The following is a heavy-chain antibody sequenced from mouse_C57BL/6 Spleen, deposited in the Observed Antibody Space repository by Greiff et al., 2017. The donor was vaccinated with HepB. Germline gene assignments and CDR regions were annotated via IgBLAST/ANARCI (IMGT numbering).Heavy chain of an antibody. D-gene: IGHD3-2*02. CDR1: GYTFTDYY. Sequence: VQVVESGAELVRPGASVKLSCKASGYTFTDYYINWVKQRPGQGLEWIARIYPGSGNTYYNEKFKGKATLTAEKSSSTAYMQLSSLTSEDSAVYFCAPSTAQAMDYWGQGTSVTVSA. V-gene: IGHV1-76*01. CDR3: APSTAQAMDY. J-gene: IGHJ4*01. CDR2: IYPGSGNT.